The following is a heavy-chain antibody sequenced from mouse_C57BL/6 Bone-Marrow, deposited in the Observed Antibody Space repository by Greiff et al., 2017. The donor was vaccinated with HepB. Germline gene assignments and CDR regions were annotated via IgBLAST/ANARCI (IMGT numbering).Heavy chain of an antibody. Sequence: QVQLQQPGAELVRPGSSVKLSCKASGYTFTSYWMDWVKQRPGQGLEWIGNIYPSDSETHYNQKFKDQATLTVDKSSSTAYMQLSSLTSEDSAVYYCARWITTVVDWYCDVWGTGTTVTVSS. J-gene: IGHJ1*03. CDR2: IYPSDSET. CDR1: GYTFTSYW. CDR3: ARWITTVVDWYCDV. D-gene: IGHD1-1*01. V-gene: IGHV1-61*01.